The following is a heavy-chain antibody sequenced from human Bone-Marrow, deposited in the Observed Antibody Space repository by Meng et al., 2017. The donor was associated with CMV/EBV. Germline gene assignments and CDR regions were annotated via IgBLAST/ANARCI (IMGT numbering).Heavy chain of an antibody. V-gene: IGHV1-69*10. CDR2: IIPILGIA. J-gene: IGHJ1*01. Sequence: INWGRQAPGQGLEWMGGIIPILGIAKYAQKFQGRVTITADKSTSTAYMELTSLRSDDTAVYYCARDLQDYYDSSGYYWGGGYFQHWGQGTLVTVSS. CDR3: ARDLQDYYDSSGYYWGGGYFQH. D-gene: IGHD3-22*01.